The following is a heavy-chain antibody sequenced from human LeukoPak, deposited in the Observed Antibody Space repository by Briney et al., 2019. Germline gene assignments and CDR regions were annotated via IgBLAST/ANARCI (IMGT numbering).Heavy chain of an antibody. CDR1: GYTFTSYG. V-gene: IGHV1-18*01. J-gene: IGHJ3*02. CDR3: AREGSSSWPTAFDI. Sequence: ASVKVFCKASGYTFTSYGISWVRQAPGQGLEWMGWISAYNGNTNYAQKLQGRVTMTTDTSTSTAYMELRSLRSDDTAVYYCAREGSSSWPTAFDIWGQGTMVTVSS. D-gene: IGHD6-13*01. CDR2: ISAYNGNT.